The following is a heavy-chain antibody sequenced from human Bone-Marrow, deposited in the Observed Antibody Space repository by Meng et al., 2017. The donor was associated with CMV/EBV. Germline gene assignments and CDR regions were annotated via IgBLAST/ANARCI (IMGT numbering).Heavy chain of an antibody. V-gene: IGHV4-34*01. D-gene: IGHD6-6*01. CDR2: INHRGSS. CDR3: VRGGIATRPNY. J-gene: IGHJ4*01. Sequence: SAPLSLTCAVYGGSFSDYCWSWIRQSPGKGLEWIGEINHRGSSNYNPTLKSRVTMSVDTSKNQFSLKLMSVTAADTAVYYCVRGGIATRPNYWGPGTLVTVSS. CDR1: GGSFSDYC.